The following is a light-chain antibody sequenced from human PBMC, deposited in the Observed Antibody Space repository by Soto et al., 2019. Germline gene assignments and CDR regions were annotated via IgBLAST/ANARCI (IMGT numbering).Light chain of an antibody. J-gene: IGKJ1*01. CDR2: GAS. CDR1: HSVNSH. V-gene: IGKV3-15*01. CDR3: QQYKNWPL. Sequence: MMMPQSPATLSVAPGERVTLSCRTSHSVNSHVAWYQQKPGQAPRLLLYGASTRATGIPVRFSGSGFGTEFTLTISSLQSEDFAVYYCQQYKNWPLFGQGTKVDI.